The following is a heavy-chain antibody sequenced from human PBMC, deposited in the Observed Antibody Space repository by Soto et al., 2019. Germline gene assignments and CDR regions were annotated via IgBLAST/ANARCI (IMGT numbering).Heavy chain of an antibody. CDR1: GGSISSGGYY. CDR3: ARVCRPHYYDSSGYHDFNWFDP. CDR2: IYYSGST. Sequence: SETLSLTCTVSGGSISSGGYYWSWIRQHPGKGLEWIGYIYYSGSTYYNPSLKSRVTISVDTSKNQFSLKLSSVTAADTAVYYCARVCRPHYYDSSGYHDFNWFDPWGQGTLVTVSS. J-gene: IGHJ5*02. V-gene: IGHV4-31*03. D-gene: IGHD3-22*01.